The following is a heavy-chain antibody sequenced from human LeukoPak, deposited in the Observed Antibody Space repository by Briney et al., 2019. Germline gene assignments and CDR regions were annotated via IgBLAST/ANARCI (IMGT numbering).Heavy chain of an antibody. CDR1: GYTFTSYD. CDR2: MNPNSGNT. Sequence: GASVKVSCKASGYTFTSYDINWVRQATGQGLEWMGWMNPNSGNTGYAQKFQGRVTIARNTSISTAYMELSSLRSEDTAVYYCARLVREVIVVVTATLYNWFDPWGQGTLVTVSS. V-gene: IGHV1-8*03. D-gene: IGHD2-21*02. J-gene: IGHJ5*02. CDR3: ARLVREVIVVVTATLYNWFDP.